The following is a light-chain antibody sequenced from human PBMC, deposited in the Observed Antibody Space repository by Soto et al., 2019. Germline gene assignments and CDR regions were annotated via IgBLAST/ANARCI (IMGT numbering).Light chain of an antibody. CDR2: AAS. Sequence: DIQMTQSPSSVSASVGDRVTITCRASQSISSWLAWYQQKPGKVPKLLIYAASNLQGGVPSRFSGSGSGTDFTLTISSLQPEDFATYFCQQGNSFPITCGQGTRLEIK. J-gene: IGKJ5*01. CDR1: QSISSW. CDR3: QQGNSFPIT. V-gene: IGKV1-12*01.